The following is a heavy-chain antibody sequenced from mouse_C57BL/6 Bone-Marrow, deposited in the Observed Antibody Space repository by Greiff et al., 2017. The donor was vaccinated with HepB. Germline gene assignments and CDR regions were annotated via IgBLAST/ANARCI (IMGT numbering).Heavy chain of an antibody. V-gene: IGHV5-6*01. CDR3: ARPRDGYYPYFDV. Sequence: EVQLVESGGDLVKPGGSLKLSCAASGFTFSSYGMSWVRQTPDKRLEWVATISSGGSYTYYPDSVKGRFTISRDKAKNTLYLQMSSLKSEDTAMYYCARPRDGYYPYFDVWGTGTTVTVSS. J-gene: IGHJ1*03. CDR2: ISSGGSYT. CDR1: GFTFSSYG. D-gene: IGHD2-3*01.